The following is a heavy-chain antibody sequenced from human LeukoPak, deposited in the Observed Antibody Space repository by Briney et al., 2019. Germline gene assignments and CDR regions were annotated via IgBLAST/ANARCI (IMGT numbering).Heavy chain of an antibody. CDR2: ISSSGSTI. J-gene: IGHJ6*03. CDR3: ARDELGYCSSTSCYGSYYYMDV. D-gene: IGHD2-2*01. Sequence: GGSLRLPCAASGFTFSDYYMSWIRHAPGKGLEWVSYISSSGSTIYYADSVKGRFTISRDNAKNSLYLQMNSLRAEDTAVYYCARDELGYCSSTSCYGSYYYMDVWGKGTTVTVSS. CDR1: GFTFSDYY. V-gene: IGHV3-11*04.